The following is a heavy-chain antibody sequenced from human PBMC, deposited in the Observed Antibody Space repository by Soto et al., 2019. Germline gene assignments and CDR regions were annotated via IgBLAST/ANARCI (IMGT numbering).Heavy chain of an antibody. Sequence: QITLKESGPTLVKPTQTLTLTCTFSGFSLSSTRMAVGWIRQPPGPALEWLALIYWDDDMPYSPFLKSSLTITKDTSKNQVVLTMSNMDPVDTSSYYCAHIVVAGLGYYFDYWGQGTLVTVSS. J-gene: IGHJ4*02. CDR1: GFSLSSTRMA. D-gene: IGHD6-19*01. V-gene: IGHV2-5*02. CDR3: AHIVVAGLGYYFDY. CDR2: IYWDDDM.